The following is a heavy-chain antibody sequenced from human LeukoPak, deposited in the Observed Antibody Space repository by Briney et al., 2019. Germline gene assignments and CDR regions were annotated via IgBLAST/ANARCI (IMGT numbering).Heavy chain of an antibody. D-gene: IGHD1-26*01. CDR3: TRGERLGGDY. CDR1: GGSIGAYY. J-gene: IGHJ4*02. Sequence: SETLSLTCTVSGGSIGAYYWSWIRQPPGKGLEWIGYISKSGGANHNPSLKSRVTISLDTSKNQFSLRLTSVTAADTAVYYCTRGERLGGDYWGQGTLVAVSS. V-gene: IGHV4-59*01. CDR2: ISKSGGA.